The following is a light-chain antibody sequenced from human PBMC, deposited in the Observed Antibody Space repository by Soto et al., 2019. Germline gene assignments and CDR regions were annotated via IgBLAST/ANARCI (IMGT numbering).Light chain of an antibody. CDR3: GSWDSSLSAYV. J-gene: IGLJ1*01. CDR1: SSNIGGNS. V-gene: IGLV1-51*01. CDR2: DDD. Sequence: QSVPTQPASVSAAPGQRVTISCSGSSSNIGGNSVSWYQQLPGTAPKLLIYDDDKRPSGIPDRFSGSKSGTSATLGITGFQTGDEADYYCGSWDSSLSAYVFGTGTQVTVL.